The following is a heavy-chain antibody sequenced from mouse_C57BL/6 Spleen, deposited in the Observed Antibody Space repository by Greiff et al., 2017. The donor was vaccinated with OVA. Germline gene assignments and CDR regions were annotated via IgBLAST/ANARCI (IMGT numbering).Heavy chain of an antibody. CDR1: GYSFTDYN. D-gene: IGHD1-1*01. J-gene: IGHJ2*01. Sequence: EVKLQQSGPELVKPGASVKISCKASGYSFTDYNMNWVKQSHGKSLEWIGVINPKYGTNSYNQKFKGKATLTVDQSSSTAYLLLNSLTSDDAAVYYCASSVIISSVAYWGQGTTLTVSS. CDR2: INPKYGTN. CDR3: ASSVIISSVAY. V-gene: IGHV1-39*01.